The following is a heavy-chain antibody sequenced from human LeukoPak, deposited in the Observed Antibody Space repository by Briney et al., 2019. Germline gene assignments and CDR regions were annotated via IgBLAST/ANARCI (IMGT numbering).Heavy chain of an antibody. D-gene: IGHD3-10*02. J-gene: IGHJ6*04. Sequence: GGSLRLSCAASGFTFNRYSMNWVRQAPGKGLEWVSGINWNGGSTGYADSVKGRFTISRDNAKNSLYLQMNSLRAEDTAVYYCAELGITMIGGVWGKGTTVTISS. V-gene: IGHV3-20*04. CDR2: INWNGGST. CDR3: AELGITMIGGV. CDR1: GFTFNRYS.